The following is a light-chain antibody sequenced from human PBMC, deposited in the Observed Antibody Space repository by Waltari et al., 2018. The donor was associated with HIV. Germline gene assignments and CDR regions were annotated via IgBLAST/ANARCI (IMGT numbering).Light chain of an antibody. Sequence: EIVLIQSTVPVSFSPRERATLSCRSSQSVGSYLAWYQQKAGQAPRLLIYDASNRATGIPARFTGSGSGTDFTLTISSLEPADVAVYYCKQRSNWPRTFGQGTKVEIK. CDR1: QSVGSY. CDR3: KQRSNWPRT. V-gene: IGKV3-11*01. CDR2: DAS. J-gene: IGKJ1*01.